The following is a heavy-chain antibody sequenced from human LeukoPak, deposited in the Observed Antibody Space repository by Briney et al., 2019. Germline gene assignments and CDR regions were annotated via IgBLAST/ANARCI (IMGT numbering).Heavy chain of an antibody. D-gene: IGHD2-2*01. Sequence: ASVKVSCKVSGYTLTELSMHWVRQAPGKGLEWMGGFDPEDGETIYAQKFQGRVTMTEDTSTDTAYMELSSLGSEDTAVYYCASGYCGGTGCSHLRNYGMDVWGQGTTVTVSS. V-gene: IGHV1-24*01. CDR1: GYTLTELS. CDR2: FDPEDGET. CDR3: ASGYCGGTGCSHLRNYGMDV. J-gene: IGHJ6*02.